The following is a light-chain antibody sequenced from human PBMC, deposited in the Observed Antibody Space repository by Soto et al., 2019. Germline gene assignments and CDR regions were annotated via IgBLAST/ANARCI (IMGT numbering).Light chain of an antibody. CDR1: SSDVGGYNY. V-gene: IGLV2-14*01. CDR3: GSYTSSSTYV. CDR2: EVS. Sequence: QAVVTQPASVSGSPGQSITISCTGTSSDVGGYNYVSWYQQHPGKAPKVMIYEVSNRPSGVSNRFSGSKSGNTSSLTISGLQAEDEADYFCGSYTSSSTYVFGTGTKLTVL. J-gene: IGLJ1*01.